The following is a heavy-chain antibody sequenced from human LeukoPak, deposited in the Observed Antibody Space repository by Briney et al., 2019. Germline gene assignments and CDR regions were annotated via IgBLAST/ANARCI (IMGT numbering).Heavy chain of an antibody. V-gene: IGHV4-61*01. D-gene: IGHD3-9*01. CDR3: ARGDYDILTGHYYYYGMDV. Sequence: KPSETLSLTCTVSGASVSRYTYYWSRIRQPPKKGLEWIGYIYYNGSTNYNPSLKSRVTISVDTSKNQFSLKLSSVTAADTAVYYCARGDYDILTGHYYYYGMDVWGQGTTVTVSS. CDR1: GASVSRYTYY. J-gene: IGHJ6*02. CDR2: IYYNGST.